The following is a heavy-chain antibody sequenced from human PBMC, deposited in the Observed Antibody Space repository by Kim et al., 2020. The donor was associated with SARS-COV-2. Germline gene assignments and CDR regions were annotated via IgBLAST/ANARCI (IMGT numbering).Heavy chain of an antibody. D-gene: IGHD3-22*01. V-gene: IGHV4-59*01. CDR1: GGSINSYY. CDR2: IYHSGST. CDR3: ARDSYDRSSYHYYGMDV. Sequence: SETLSLTCTVSGGSINSYYWSWIRQPPGKGLEWIGYIYHSGSTNYNPSLKSRVTISVDTSKNQFSLKLSSVTAADTAVYYCARDSYDRSSYHYYGMDVWGQGTTVTVSS. J-gene: IGHJ6*02.